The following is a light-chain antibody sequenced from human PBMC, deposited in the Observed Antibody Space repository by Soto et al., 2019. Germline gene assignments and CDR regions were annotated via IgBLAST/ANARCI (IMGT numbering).Light chain of an antibody. CDR3: QQYGSSFLT. CDR1: QSVTTY. Sequence: EIVLTQSPGTLSLSPGERATLSCRDIQSVTTYLAWCQHKPGQAPMLLIYGASSRATGIPDRFSGSGSGTEFTLTISILEPEDVAVYYCQQYGSSFLTFGGGTRVEIK. V-gene: IGKV3-20*01. CDR2: GAS. J-gene: IGKJ4*02.